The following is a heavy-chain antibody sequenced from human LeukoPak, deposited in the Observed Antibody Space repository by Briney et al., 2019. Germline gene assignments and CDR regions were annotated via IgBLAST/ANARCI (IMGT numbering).Heavy chain of an antibody. J-gene: IGHJ4*02. Sequence: PGGSLRLSCAASGFTFSSYSMKWVRQAPGKGLEWVSYISISSTYIYYADSVKGRFTISRDNAKNSLYLQVNNLRAEDTAMYYSTRGHARYSELWGQGTLVTVSS. CDR3: TRGHARYSEL. CDR2: ISISSTYI. CDR1: GFTFSSYS. D-gene: IGHD6-13*01. V-gene: IGHV3-21*01.